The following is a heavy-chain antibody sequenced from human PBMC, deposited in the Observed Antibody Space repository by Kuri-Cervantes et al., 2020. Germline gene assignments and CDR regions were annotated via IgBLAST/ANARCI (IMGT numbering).Heavy chain of an antibody. Sequence: GSLRLSCTVSGGSISSSSYYWGWIRQPPGKGLEWIGSIYHSGSTYYNPSLKSRVTISVDTSKNQFSLKLSSVTAADTAVYYCARMTTVTRDGYYYYGMDVWGQGTTVTVSS. J-gene: IGHJ6*02. D-gene: IGHD4-17*01. CDR2: IYHSGST. CDR3: ARMTTVTRDGYYYYGMDV. CDR1: GGSISSSSYY. V-gene: IGHV4-39*07.